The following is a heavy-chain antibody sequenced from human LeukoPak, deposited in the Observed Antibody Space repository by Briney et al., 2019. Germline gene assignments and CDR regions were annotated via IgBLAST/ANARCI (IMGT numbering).Heavy chain of an antibody. D-gene: IGHD6-13*01. Sequence: ASVKVSCKASGYTFSNYGISWVRQAPGQGLEWMGWISAFNGDTNYAQNLQGRVTLTTDTSTSTAYMDLGSLRSDDTAVYYCARHSPQQLNAFDIWGQGTLVLVSS. J-gene: IGHJ3*02. V-gene: IGHV1-18*01. CDR2: ISAFNGDT. CDR3: ARHSPQQLNAFDI. CDR1: GYTFSNYG.